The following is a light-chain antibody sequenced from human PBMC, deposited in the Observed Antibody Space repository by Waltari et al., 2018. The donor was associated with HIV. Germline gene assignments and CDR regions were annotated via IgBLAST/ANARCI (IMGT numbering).Light chain of an antibody. J-gene: IGLJ2*01. CDR2: GNT. CDR1: SSNIGAGYD. V-gene: IGLV1-40*01. Sequence: QSVLTQPPSVSGAPGQRVTLSCTGSSSNIGAGYDVHWYQQLPGTAPKLLIYGNTNRPSGVPDRFSGSKSGTSASLAITGLQAEDEADYYCQSLRVFGGGTKLTVL. CDR3: QSLRV.